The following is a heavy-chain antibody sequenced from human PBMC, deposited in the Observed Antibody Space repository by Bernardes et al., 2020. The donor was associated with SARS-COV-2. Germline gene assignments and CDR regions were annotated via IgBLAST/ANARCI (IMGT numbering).Heavy chain of an antibody. CDR3: TRGGTTVYPNF. J-gene: IGHJ4*02. CDR2: ITSNSRNI. CDR1: GFTFSSCA. Sequence: GGSLSLSCVASGFTFSSCAMTWVRQAPGKGLEWVSSITSNSRNIFYADSVKGRFTISRDNAKNSLYLQMNSLRAEDTAVYYCTRGGTTVYPNFWGQGTLVTVSS. D-gene: IGHD4-17*01. V-gene: IGHV3-21*01.